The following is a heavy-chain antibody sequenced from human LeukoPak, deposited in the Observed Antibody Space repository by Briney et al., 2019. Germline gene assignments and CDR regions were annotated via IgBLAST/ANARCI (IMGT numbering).Heavy chain of an antibody. Sequence: ASVKVSCKVSGYTLSELSIHWVRQAPGKGLEWMGGYDPEDGETFSAQKFQGRVTMTEDTPTDTAHMELSSLRSEDTAVYYCATDPYSGGRLGEFDFWGQGTLVTVSP. J-gene: IGHJ4*02. CDR3: ATDPYSGGRLGEFDF. V-gene: IGHV1-24*01. CDR2: YDPEDGET. D-gene: IGHD1-26*01. CDR1: GYTLSELS.